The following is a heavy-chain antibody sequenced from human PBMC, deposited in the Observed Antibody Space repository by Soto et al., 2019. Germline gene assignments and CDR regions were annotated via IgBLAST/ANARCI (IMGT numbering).Heavy chain of an antibody. CDR3: ARGGPYSGARRAHFDY. V-gene: IGHV3-33*01. D-gene: IGHD1-26*01. Sequence: PGGSLRLSCAASGFTFSSYGMHWVREAPVNGLEWVAFIWYDGSNKYYADSVKGRFTISRDNSKNTLYLQRNSLRAGDTAVYSCARGGPYSGARRAHFDYWGKAPLVTVSS. CDR2: IWYDGSNK. J-gene: IGHJ4*02. CDR1: GFTFSSYG.